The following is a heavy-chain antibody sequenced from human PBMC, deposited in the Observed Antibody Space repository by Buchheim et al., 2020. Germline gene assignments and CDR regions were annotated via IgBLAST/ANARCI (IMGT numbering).Heavy chain of an antibody. D-gene: IGHD5-18*01. Sequence: QVQLVESGGGVVQPGRSLRLSCAASGFTFSSYGMHWVRQAPGKGLEWVAVISYDGSNKYYADSVKGRFTISRDNSKNTLYLQMNSLRAEDTAVYYCAKGQLWFGTSPLYGMDVWGQGTT. J-gene: IGHJ6*02. CDR1: GFTFSSYG. CDR3: AKGQLWFGTSPLYGMDV. CDR2: ISYDGSNK. V-gene: IGHV3-30*18.